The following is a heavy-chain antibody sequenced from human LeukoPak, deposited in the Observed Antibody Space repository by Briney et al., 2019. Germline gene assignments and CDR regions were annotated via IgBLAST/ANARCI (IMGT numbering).Heavy chain of an antibody. CDR3: ARDSRWGPDAFDI. D-gene: IGHD3-16*01. V-gene: IGHV4-39*02. CDR1: GGSISSSNYY. CDR2: IHYGGKT. Sequence: PSETLSLTCTVSGGSISSSNYYWGWIRQPPGKGLEWIGSIHYGGKTYYNPSLKSRVAISVDTSKNQCSLKLSSVTAADTATYYCARDSRWGPDAFDIWGQGTMVTVSS. J-gene: IGHJ3*02.